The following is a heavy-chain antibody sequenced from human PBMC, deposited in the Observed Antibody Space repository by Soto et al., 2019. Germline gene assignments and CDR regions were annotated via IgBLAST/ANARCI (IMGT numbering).Heavy chain of an antibody. Sequence: EVQLLESGGGLVQPGGSLRLSCAASGFTFSSYAMSWVRQAPGKGLEWVSAISGSGGSTYYADSVKGRFTISRDNTKNTLYLQMNFLRSEDTTVDYWAKDAGITLFGVDNYYFDYWGQVTLVTVSS. CDR2: ISGSGGST. CDR3: AKDAGITLFGVDNYYFDY. V-gene: IGHV3-23*01. D-gene: IGHD3-3*01. J-gene: IGHJ4*02. CDR1: GFTFSSYA.